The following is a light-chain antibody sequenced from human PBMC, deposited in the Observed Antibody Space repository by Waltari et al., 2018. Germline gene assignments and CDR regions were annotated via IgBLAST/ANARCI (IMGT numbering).Light chain of an antibody. CDR1: HSVLYSSTNQNY. Sequence: DIEMTQSPDSLAVSLGERATINRKSSHSVLYSSTNQNYVAWYHQKPGQPPKLLIYWASTRVSGVPDRCSGSGSGTDFTLTISSLQAEDVAVYYCQQHYLTPRTFGQGTKVEIK. CDR2: WAS. V-gene: IGKV4-1*01. CDR3: QQHYLTPRT. J-gene: IGKJ1*01.